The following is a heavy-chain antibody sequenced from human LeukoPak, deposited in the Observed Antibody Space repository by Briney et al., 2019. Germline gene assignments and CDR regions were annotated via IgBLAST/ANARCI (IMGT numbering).Heavy chain of an antibody. CDR2: IYYSGST. V-gene: IGHV4-34*01. Sequence: SETLSLTCAVYGGSFSGYYWSWIRQPPGKGLEWIGSIYYSGSTYYNPSLKSRVTISVDTSKNQFSLKLSSVTAADTAVYYCARHDICSGGSCYFPPSSYYYYGMDVWGQGTTVTVSS. CDR1: GGSFSGYY. D-gene: IGHD2-15*01. CDR3: ARHDICSGGSCYFPPSSYYYYGMDV. J-gene: IGHJ6*02.